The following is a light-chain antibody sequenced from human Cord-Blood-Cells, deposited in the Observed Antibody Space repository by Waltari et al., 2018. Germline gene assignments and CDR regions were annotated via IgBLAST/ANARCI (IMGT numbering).Light chain of an antibody. CDR2: GAS. J-gene: IGKJ4*01. V-gene: IGKV3-20*01. Sequence: IVLTQSPGNLSLSLGERATLSCRASQSVSSSYLAWYQQKPGQAPRLLIYGASSRATGIPDRFSGSGSGTDFTLTISRLEPEDFAVYYCQQYGSSHLTFGGGTKVEIK. CDR1: QSVSSSY. CDR3: QQYGSSHLT.